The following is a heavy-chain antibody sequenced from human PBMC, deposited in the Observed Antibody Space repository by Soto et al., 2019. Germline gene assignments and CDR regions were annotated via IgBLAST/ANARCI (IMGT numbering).Heavy chain of an antibody. Sequence: HPGGSLRLSCAASGFTFSSYAMSWVRQAPGKGLEWVSAISGSGGSTYYADSVKGRFTISRDNSKNTLYLQMNSLRAEDTAVYYCAKEHQWEPNTPPYYYYGMDVWGQGTTVTVSS. CDR2: ISGSGGST. J-gene: IGHJ6*02. V-gene: IGHV3-23*01. CDR1: GFTFSSYA. CDR3: AKEHQWEPNTPPYYYYGMDV. D-gene: IGHD1-26*01.